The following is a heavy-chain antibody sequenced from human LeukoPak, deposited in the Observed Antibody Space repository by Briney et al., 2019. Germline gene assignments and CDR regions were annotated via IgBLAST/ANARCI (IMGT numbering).Heavy chain of an antibody. J-gene: IGHJ4*02. D-gene: IGHD6-13*01. Sequence: GGSLRLSCAASGFTFGDYYMSWIRQAPGKGLEWVSYISSSGSTIYYADSVKGRFTISRDNAKNSLYLQMNSLRAEDTAVYYCARREYSSSIDYWGQGTLVTVSS. CDR2: ISSSGSTI. CDR1: GFTFGDYY. V-gene: IGHV3-11*01. CDR3: ARREYSSSIDY.